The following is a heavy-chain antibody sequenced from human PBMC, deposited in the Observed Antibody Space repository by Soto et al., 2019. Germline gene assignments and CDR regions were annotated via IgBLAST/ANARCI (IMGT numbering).Heavy chain of an antibody. CDR2: INPNSGGT. CDR3: AKDTVGAPVFWHFDL. CDR1: GYTFTGYY. Sequence: QVQLVQSGAEVKKPGASVKVSCKASGYTFTGYYMHWVRQAPGQGLEWMGWINPNSGGTNYAQKFQGWVTMTRDTSISTAYMELSRLRSDDTAVYYCAKDTVGAPVFWHFDLWGRGTLVTVSS. V-gene: IGHV1-2*04. D-gene: IGHD1-26*01. J-gene: IGHJ2*01.